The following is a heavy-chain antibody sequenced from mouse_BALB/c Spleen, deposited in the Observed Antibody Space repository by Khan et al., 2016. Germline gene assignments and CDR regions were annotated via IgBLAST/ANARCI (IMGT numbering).Heavy chain of an antibody. Sequence: EVQLVESGPSLVKPSQTLSLTCSATGDSITSGYWNWIRKFPGNKLEYMGYISYSGSTYYNPSLKSRISITRDTSKNQYYLQLNSVTTEDTATYYCARDFITTALYYAMDYWGQGTSVTVSS. V-gene: IGHV3-8*02. CDR3: ARDFITTALYYAMDY. CDR1: GDSITSGY. J-gene: IGHJ4*01. CDR2: ISYSGST. D-gene: IGHD1-2*01.